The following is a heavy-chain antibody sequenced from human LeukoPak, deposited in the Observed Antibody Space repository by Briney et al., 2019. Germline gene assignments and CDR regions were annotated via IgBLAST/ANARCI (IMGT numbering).Heavy chain of an antibody. Sequence: SVKVSCKASGGTCSSYAISWVRQAPGQGLEWMGGIIPIFGTANYAQKFQGRVTITADESTSTAYMELSSLRSEDTAVYYCARVVPSSGYYSYFDYWGQGTLVTVSS. D-gene: IGHD3-22*01. CDR2: IIPIFGTA. CDR1: GGTCSSYA. V-gene: IGHV1-69*13. CDR3: ARVVPSSGYYSYFDY. J-gene: IGHJ4*02.